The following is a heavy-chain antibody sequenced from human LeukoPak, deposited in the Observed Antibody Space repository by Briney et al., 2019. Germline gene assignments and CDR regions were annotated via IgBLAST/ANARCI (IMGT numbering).Heavy chain of an antibody. Sequence: GGSLRLSCAASGFTFSSYAMSCVRQAPGKGLEWVSGISGSGATTDYADSVKGRFTTSRDNSKKTLHLQMNSLRAEDTAVYYCTRDRVSSSYWGQGTLVIVSS. CDR1: GFTFSSYA. CDR3: TRDRVSSSY. V-gene: IGHV3-23*01. D-gene: IGHD3-16*02. CDR2: ISGSGATT. J-gene: IGHJ4*02.